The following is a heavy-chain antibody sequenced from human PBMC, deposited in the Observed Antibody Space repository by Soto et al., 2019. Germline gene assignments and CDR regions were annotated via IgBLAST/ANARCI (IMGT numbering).Heavy chain of an antibody. D-gene: IGHD1-26*01. CDR2: IYYSGST. Sequence: PSETLSLTCTVSGGSVSSGSYYWSWIRQPPGKGLEWIGYIYYSGSTNYNPSLKSRVTMSVDTSKNQFSLKLNSVTAADTAVYYCARVGANPSDYWGQGTLVTVSS. CDR3: ARVGANPSDY. J-gene: IGHJ4*02. V-gene: IGHV4-61*01. CDR1: GGSVSSGSYY.